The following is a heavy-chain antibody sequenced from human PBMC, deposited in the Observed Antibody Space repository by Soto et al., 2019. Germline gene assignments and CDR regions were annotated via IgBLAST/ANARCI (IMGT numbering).Heavy chain of an antibody. CDR2: ISYDGSNK. CDR3: AGAARPNSVRRHDP. D-gene: IGHD6-6*01. V-gene: IGHV3-30*03. Sequence: GGSLRLSCAASGFTFSIYGMHWVRQAPGKGLEWVAVISYDGSNKYYADSVKGRFTISRDNSKNTLYLQMNSLRAEDTAVYYCAGAARPNSVRRHDPWGQGTLVTVSS. CDR1: GFTFSIYG. J-gene: IGHJ5*02.